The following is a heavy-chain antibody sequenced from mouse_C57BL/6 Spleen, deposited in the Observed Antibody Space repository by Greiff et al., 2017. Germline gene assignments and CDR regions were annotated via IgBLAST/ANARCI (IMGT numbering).Heavy chain of an antibody. D-gene: IGHD2-4*01. CDR1: GFTFSSYA. J-gene: IGHJ4*01. CDR2: ISSGGDYI. V-gene: IGHV5-9-1*02. CDR3: TREVDDYDGGNAMDY. Sequence: EVQRVESGEGLVKPGGSLKLSCAASGFTFSSYAMSWVRQTPEKRLEWVAYISSGGDYIYYADTVKGRFTISRDNARNTLYLQMSSLKSEDTAMYYWTREVDDYDGGNAMDYWGQGTSVTVSS.